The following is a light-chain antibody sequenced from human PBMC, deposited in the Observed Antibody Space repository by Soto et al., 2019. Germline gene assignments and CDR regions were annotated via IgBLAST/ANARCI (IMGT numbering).Light chain of an antibody. CDR1: SSVVGSYNR. J-gene: IGLJ1*01. CDR2: EVS. Sequence: QSVLTQPPSVSGSPGQTVAISCTGTSSVVGSYNRVSWYQQPPGAAPKLMIYEVSNRPSGVPDRFSGSKSGNTASLTISGLQADDEADYYCNSYTGSSTYVFGTGTKVTVL. CDR3: NSYTGSSTYV. V-gene: IGLV2-18*02.